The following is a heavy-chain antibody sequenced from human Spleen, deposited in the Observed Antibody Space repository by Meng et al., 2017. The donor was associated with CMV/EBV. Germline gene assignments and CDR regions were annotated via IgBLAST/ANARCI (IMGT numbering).Heavy chain of an antibody. Sequence: GESLKISCAASGFTFSSYAMSWVRQAPGKGLEWVSAISGSGGSTYYADSVKGRFTISRDNSKNTLYLQMNSLRAEDTAVYYCAKGGYSSSSDAFDIWGQGTMVTVSS. CDR2: ISGSGGST. V-gene: IGHV3-23*01. J-gene: IGHJ3*02. CDR1: GFTFSSYA. CDR3: AKGGYSSSSDAFDI. D-gene: IGHD6-6*01.